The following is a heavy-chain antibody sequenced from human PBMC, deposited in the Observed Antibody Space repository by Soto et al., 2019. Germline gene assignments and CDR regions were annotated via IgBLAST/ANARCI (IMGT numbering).Heavy chain of an antibody. Sequence: ASVKVSCKASGYTFTSYAMHWVRQAPGQRLEWMGWINAGNGNTKYSQKFQGRVTITRDTSASTAYMELSSLRSEDTAVYYCATCSYSSHPFDYWGQGTLDTVSS. CDR1: GYTFTSYA. J-gene: IGHJ4*02. CDR3: ATCSYSSHPFDY. V-gene: IGHV1-3*01. CDR2: INAGNGNT. D-gene: IGHD6-13*01.